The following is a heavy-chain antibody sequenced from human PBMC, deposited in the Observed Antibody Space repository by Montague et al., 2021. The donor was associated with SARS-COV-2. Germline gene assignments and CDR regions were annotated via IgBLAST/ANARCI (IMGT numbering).Heavy chain of an antibody. Sequence: SETLSLTCTVSGDSIRSYHWTWIRQPPGKGLEWIGRISDSGRTIYNPSLKSRVTISVDTSKNQFFLNLGSMVAADTAIYYCTRDRGIAAADNYYYGMDVWGPGTTATVSS. CDR1: GDSIRSYH. V-gene: IGHV4-59*13. J-gene: IGHJ6*02. D-gene: IGHD6-13*01. CDR2: ISDSGRT. CDR3: TRDRGIAAADNYYYGMDV.